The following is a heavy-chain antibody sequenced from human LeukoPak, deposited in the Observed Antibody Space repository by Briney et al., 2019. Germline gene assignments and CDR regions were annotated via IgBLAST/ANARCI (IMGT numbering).Heavy chain of an antibody. CDR3: VRGTGYLVFDD. D-gene: IGHD3/OR15-3a*01. V-gene: IGHV3-74*01. CDR1: GFTFSSFW. Sequence: GGSLRLSCAAPGFTFSSFWMHWVRQAPGKGLVWVSRIKSDGGNTFYADSVKGRFTISRDNAKNTLYLQMNSLRGEDTAVYYCVRGTGYLVFDDWGQGTLVTVSS. J-gene: IGHJ4*02. CDR2: IKSDGGNT.